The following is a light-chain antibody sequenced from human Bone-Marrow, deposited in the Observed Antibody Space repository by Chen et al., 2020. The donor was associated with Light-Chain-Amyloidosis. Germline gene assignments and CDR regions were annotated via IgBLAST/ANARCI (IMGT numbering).Light chain of an antibody. CDR2: WAS. CDR1: QTVLFSVNNKNY. Sequence: DIVMTQSPDSLAVSLGERATINCKSSQTVLFSVNNKNYLNWYQQRPGQPPRLLIHWASARESGVPDRFSGSGSETDFTLTISSLESEDVAVYYCQQGATWPWTFGHGTKVEIK. J-gene: IGKJ1*01. CDR3: QQGATWPWT. V-gene: IGKV4-1*01.